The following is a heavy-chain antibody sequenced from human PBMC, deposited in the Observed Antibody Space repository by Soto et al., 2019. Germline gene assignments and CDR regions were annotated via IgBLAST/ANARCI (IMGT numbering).Heavy chain of an antibody. V-gene: IGHV3-73*01. CDR3: TRLYYDSSGCC. J-gene: IGHJ4*02. CDR1: GFTFSGSA. Sequence: GESLKISCAASGFTFSGSAMHWVRQASGKGLEWVGRIRSKANSYATAYAASVKGRFTISRDDSKNTAYLQMNSLKTEDTAVYSCTRLYYDSSGCCWGQGTLVTVSS. CDR2: IRSKANSYAT. D-gene: IGHD3-22*01.